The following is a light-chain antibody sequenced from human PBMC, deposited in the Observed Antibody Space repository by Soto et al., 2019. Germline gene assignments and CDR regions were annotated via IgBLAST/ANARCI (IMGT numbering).Light chain of an antibody. CDR2: KAS. J-gene: IGKJ2*01. CDR1: QSISSW. CDR3: QPYNSYSTT. Sequence: DLQMTQSPSTLSASVGDRVTITCRASQSISSWLAWYQQKPGKAPKLLIYKASSLESGVPSRFSGSGSGTEFTLTISSLQPDDFATYCCQPYNSYSTTFGQGTKLEIK. V-gene: IGKV1-5*03.